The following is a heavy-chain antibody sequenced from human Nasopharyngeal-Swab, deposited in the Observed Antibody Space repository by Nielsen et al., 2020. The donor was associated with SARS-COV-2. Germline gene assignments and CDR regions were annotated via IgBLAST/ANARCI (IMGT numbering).Heavy chain of an antibody. CDR2: MNPNSVNT. J-gene: IGHJ5*02. Sequence: WVRQAPGQGLEWMGWMNPNSVNTGYAQKFQGRVTMTRNTSISTAYMELSSLRSEDTAVYYCARGSITIFGVVIQGWFDPWGQGTLVTVSS. V-gene: IGHV1-8*01. CDR3: ARGSITIFGVVIQGWFDP. D-gene: IGHD3-3*01.